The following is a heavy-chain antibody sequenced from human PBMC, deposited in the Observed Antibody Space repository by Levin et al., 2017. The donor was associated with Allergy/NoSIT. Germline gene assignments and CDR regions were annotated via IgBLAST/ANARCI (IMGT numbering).Heavy chain of an antibody. V-gene: IGHV1-8*01. J-gene: IGHJ5*02. CDR2: MNPNSGNT. Sequence: GESLKISCKASGYTFTSYDINWVRQATGQGLEWMGWMNPNSGNTGYAQKFQGRVTMTRNTSISTAYMELSSLRSEDTAVYYCARNSYDFWSAGGWFDPWGQGTLVTVSS. D-gene: IGHD3-3*01. CDR1: GYTFTSYD. CDR3: ARNSYDFWSAGGWFDP.